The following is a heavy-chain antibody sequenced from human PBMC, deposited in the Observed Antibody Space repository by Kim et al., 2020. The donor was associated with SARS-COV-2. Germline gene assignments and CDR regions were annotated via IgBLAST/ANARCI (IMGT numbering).Heavy chain of an antibody. D-gene: IGHD3-22*01. J-gene: IGHJ5*02. V-gene: IGHV3-7*04. Sequence: KGRFTIARDTAKNSLDLQMNSLRDEDTAVYYCARGGSMIVVVITPNWFDPWGQGTLVTVSS. CDR3: ARGGSMIVVVITPNWFDP.